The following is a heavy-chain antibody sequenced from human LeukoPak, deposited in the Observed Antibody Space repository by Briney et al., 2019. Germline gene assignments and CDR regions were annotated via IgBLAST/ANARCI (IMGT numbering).Heavy chain of an antibody. CDR3: ARWEKGYSYGYLYYYYMDV. V-gene: IGHV1-8*01. Sequence: ASVKLSCKASGYTFTSYDMNWVRQATGKGLEWVGWMNTNSGNTDYAEKVKGRVTITRNNSKSTLYMELNSLRSDDTAVYYYARWEKGYSYGYLYYYYMDVWGKGTTVTVSS. CDR1: GYTFTSYD. J-gene: IGHJ6*03. D-gene: IGHD5-18*01. CDR2: MNTNSGNT.